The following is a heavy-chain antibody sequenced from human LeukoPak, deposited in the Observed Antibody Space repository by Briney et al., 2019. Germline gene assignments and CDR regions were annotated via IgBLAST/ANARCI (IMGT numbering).Heavy chain of an antibody. Sequence: GGSLRLSCAASGFSFSSYSMNWVRQAPGKGLEWVSYISSSSSTIYYADSVKGRFTISRDNAKNTLYLQMNSLRAEDTAVYYCARDVSSSSWFSAHYYYGMDVWGQGTTVTVSS. CDR1: GFSFSSYS. CDR2: ISSSSSTI. J-gene: IGHJ6*02. V-gene: IGHV3-48*04. D-gene: IGHD6-13*01. CDR3: ARDVSSSSWFSAHYYYGMDV.